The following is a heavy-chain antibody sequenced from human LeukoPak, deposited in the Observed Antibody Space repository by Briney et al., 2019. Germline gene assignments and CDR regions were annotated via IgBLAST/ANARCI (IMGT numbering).Heavy chain of an antibody. CDR2: IKQDGSEK. CDR3: ARDGLYYYDSSDDAFGY. Sequence: GGSLRLSCAASGFTFSSYWMSWVRHVPGKGQECVANIKQDGSEKYYVDSVKGRFTISRDNAKNSLYLQMNSLRAEDTAVYYCARDGLYYYDSSDDAFGYWGQGTLVTVSS. V-gene: IGHV3-7*01. D-gene: IGHD3-22*01. CDR1: GFTFSSYW. J-gene: IGHJ4*02.